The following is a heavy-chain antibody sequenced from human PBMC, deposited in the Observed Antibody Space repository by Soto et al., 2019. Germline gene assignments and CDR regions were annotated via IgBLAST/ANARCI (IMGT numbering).Heavy chain of an antibody. D-gene: IGHD4-4*01. V-gene: IGHV3-15*07. CDR3: TTDSYITVTPVRLDY. J-gene: IGHJ4*01. CDR2: VKSNTHGGTT. CDR1: GFTFSNAW. Sequence: EVQLVESGGGLVKPGGSLTLSCAASGFTFSNAWINWVRQAPGKGLEWVGCVKSNTHGGTTDFAASVKGRFAISRDDSISMAFMRMNSLKIEDTAVYYCTTDSYITVTPVRLDYWGHGTLVTVSS.